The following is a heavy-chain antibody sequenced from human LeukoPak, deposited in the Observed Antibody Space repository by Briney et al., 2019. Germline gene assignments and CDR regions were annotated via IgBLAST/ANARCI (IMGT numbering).Heavy chain of an antibody. D-gene: IGHD3-10*01. CDR2: IYPGDSDT. J-gene: IGHJ5*02. Sequence: GESLKISCKGSGYSFTSYWIGWVRQMPGKGLEWMGIIYPGDSDTRYSPSFQGQVTISADKSISTAYLQWGSLKASDTAMYYCAKQKAYGSGSYTWFDPWGQGTLVTVSS. CDR3: AKQKAYGSGSYTWFDP. CDR1: GYSFTSYW. V-gene: IGHV5-51*01.